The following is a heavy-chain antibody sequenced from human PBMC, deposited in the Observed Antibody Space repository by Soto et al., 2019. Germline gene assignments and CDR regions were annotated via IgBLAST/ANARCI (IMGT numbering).Heavy chain of an antibody. V-gene: IGHV3-11*01. J-gene: IGHJ3*02. CDR3: ARAKGSYAFDI. CDR1: GFTFSDYY. Sequence: GSLRLSCAASGFTFSDYYMGRIRQAPGKGLEYISHISSGGTTRYYAESMKGRFTISRDNAKNSLYLQMNNLRAEDTAVYYCARAKGSYAFDIWGQGTMVTVSS. CDR2: ISSGGTTR. D-gene: IGHD3-10*01.